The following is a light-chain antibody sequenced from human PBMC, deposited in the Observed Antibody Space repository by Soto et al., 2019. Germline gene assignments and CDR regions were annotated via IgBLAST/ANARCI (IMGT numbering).Light chain of an antibody. V-gene: IGKV1-6*01. Sequence: AIQMTQSPSSLSASVGDRVTITCRASQDINKDLGWYQQKPGKAPKLLIYASFTLQSGVPSRFSGSGYGTDFTLTISSLQPEDSATYFCQHDYSYPLTFGGGTKVEVK. CDR2: ASF. J-gene: IGKJ4*01. CDR3: QHDYSYPLT. CDR1: QDINKD.